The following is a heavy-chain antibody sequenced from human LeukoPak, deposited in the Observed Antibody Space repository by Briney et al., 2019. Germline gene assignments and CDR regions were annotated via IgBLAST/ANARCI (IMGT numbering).Heavy chain of an antibody. CDR2: IIPIFGTA. V-gene: IGHV1-69*13. CDR1: GGTFSSYA. J-gene: IGHJ4*02. D-gene: IGHD6-19*01. CDR3: ARGDSSGWSIPFDY. Sequence: ASVKVSCKASGGTFSSYAISWVRQAPGQGLEWMGGIIPIFGTANYAQKFQGRVTITADESTSTAYMELSSLRSEDTAVYYCARGDSSGWSIPFDYWGQGTLVTVSS.